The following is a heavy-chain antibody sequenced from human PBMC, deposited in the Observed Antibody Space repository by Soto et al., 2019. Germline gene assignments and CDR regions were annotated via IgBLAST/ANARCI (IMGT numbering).Heavy chain of an antibody. D-gene: IGHD6-13*01. Sequence: QVQLQESGPGLVKPSQTLSLICTVSGGSINSGGYYWNWIRQHPGKGLEWIGYIYYSGSTYYNPFLRSRVTRSADTSENQFSLRLSSVTPADTAVYFCARGYRQSEYSISWVFDYWGQGTLVNVSS. J-gene: IGHJ4*02. CDR1: GGSINSGGYY. V-gene: IGHV4-31*03. CDR3: ARGYRQSEYSISWVFDY. CDR2: IYYSGST.